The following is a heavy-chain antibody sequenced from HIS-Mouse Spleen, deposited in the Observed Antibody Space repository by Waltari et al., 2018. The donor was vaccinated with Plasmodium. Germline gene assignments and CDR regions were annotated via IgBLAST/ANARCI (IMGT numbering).Heavy chain of an antibody. V-gene: IGHV4-34*01. CDR2: INHNGST. J-gene: IGHJ4*02. CDR1: VGSFSGYY. Sequence: QMQLQQWGAGLLKPSETLSLTGAVYVGSFSGYYWSWIRQPPGKGLEWIGEINHNGSTNYIPSLKRRVTISVDTSKNQFSLKLSSVTAADTAVYYCASSGSGSYYYWGQGTLVTVSS. CDR3: ASSGSGSYYY. D-gene: IGHD3-10*01.